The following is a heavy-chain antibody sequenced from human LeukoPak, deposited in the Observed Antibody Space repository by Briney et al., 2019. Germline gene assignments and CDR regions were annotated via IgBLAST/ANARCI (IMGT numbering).Heavy chain of an antibody. CDR2: IYYSGST. J-gene: IGHJ5*02. CDR1: GGSISSYY. D-gene: IGHD2-15*01. V-gene: IGHV4-59*12. CDR3: ARERVVAATPAYNWFDP. Sequence: PSETLSLTCTVSGGSISSYYWNWIRQPPGKGLEWIGYIYYSGSTNYNPSLKSRVTISVDTSKNQFSLKLSSVTAADTAVYYCARERVVAATPAYNWFDPWGQGTLVTVSS.